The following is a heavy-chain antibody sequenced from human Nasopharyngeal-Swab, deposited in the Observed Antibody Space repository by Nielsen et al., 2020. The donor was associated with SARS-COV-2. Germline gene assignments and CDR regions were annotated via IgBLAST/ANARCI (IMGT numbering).Heavy chain of an antibody. D-gene: IGHD6-13*01. J-gene: IGHJ4*02. V-gene: IGHV3-30*04. CDR2: ISHDGSKK. CDR1: GFTFSSYA. CDR3: ARDGSSWYEGYYCDN. Sequence: SLKISCAASGFTFSSYAMHWVRQAPGKGLEWVAVISHDGSKKYYGDSVEGRFIISRDDSKNTLYLQMNSLRAEDTAVYYCARDGSSWYEGYYCDNWGQGTLVTVSS.